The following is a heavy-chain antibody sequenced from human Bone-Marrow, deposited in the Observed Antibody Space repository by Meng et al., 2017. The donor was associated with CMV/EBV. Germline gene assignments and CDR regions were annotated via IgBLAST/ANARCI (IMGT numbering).Heavy chain of an antibody. CDR2: INPNSGDT. V-gene: IGHV1-2*02. CDR3: ARIRGGALFDY. J-gene: IGHJ4*02. D-gene: IGHD3-16*01. CDR1: GYTFTGYY. Sequence: ASVKVSCKASGYTFTGYYMHGVRQAPGQGLEWMGWINPNSGDTNYAQKFQGRVTMTRDTSINTAYLELSRLRSDDTAVYYCARIRGGALFDYWGQGTLVTVSS.